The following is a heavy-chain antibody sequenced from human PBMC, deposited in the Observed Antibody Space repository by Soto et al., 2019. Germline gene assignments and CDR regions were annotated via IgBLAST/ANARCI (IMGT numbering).Heavy chain of an antibody. CDR1: GDSVSSNSAA. Sequence: TLSLTCAISGDSVSSNSAAWNWIRRSPSRGLEWLGRTYYRSKWYSDYAVSVKSRITINPDTSKNQFSLQLNSVTPEDTAVYYCARDPGIAAAGVDVWGQGTTVTVS. J-gene: IGHJ6*02. D-gene: IGHD6-13*01. CDR3: ARDPGIAAAGVDV. CDR2: TYYRSKWYS. V-gene: IGHV6-1*01.